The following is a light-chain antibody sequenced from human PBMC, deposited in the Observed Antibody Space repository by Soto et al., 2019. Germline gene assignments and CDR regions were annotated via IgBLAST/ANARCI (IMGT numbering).Light chain of an antibody. J-gene: IGKJ1*01. CDR2: DAS. CDR1: RSVSSY. Sequence: EIVMTPSLATLSVSPGARATLSCRASRSVSSYLAWYQQKPGQAPRLLIYDASNRATGIPDRFSGSGSGTDFTLTISRLEPEDFAVYYCQQYGSSGTFGQGTKVDI. CDR3: QQYGSSGT. V-gene: IGKV3-20*01.